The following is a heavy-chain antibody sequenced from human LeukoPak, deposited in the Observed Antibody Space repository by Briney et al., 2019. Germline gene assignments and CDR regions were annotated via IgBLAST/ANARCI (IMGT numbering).Heavy chain of an antibody. V-gene: IGHV1-24*01. CDR3: ATVSFRVVGATRDPRGSGFDY. CDR1: GYTLTELS. D-gene: IGHD1-26*01. J-gene: IGHJ4*02. Sequence: ASVKVSCKVSGYTLTELSMHWVRQAPGKGLEWMGGFDPEDGETIYAQKFQGRVTMTEDTSTDTAYMELSSLRSEDTAVYYCATVSFRVVGATRDPRGSGFDYWGQGTLVTVSS. CDR2: FDPEDGET.